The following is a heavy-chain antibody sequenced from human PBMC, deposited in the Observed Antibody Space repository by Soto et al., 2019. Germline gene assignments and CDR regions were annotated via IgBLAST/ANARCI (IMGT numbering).Heavy chain of an antibody. CDR1: GGSISSYY. CDR3: ARGPTTEKVDS. CDR2: IYYSGST. Sequence: LSLTCTVSGGSISSYYWSWIRQPPGKGLEWIGYIYYSGSTYYNPSLKSRVTISADTSMNQFSLTLTSVTAADTAVYYCARGPTTEKVDSWGQGTLVTVSS. V-gene: IGHV4-30-4*01. D-gene: IGHD4-17*01. J-gene: IGHJ4*02.